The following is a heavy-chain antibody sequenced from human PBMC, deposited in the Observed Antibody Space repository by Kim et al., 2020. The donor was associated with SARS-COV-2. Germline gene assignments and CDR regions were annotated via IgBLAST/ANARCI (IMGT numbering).Heavy chain of an antibody. CDR3: ARGMSCSGTSCYTVTGTPPYDD. CDR2: IYHPGST. CDR1: GSLSSGGFY. J-gene: IGHJ4*02. Sequence: SETLSLTCAVSGSLSSGGFYWSWIRQPPGKGLEWIGYIYHPGSTNYNPSLKSRVTISLDTSKSQFSLKLNSVTSDDTAVYFCARGMSCSGTSCYTVTGTPPYDDWDQGTLVTVSS. V-gene: IGHV4-61*08. D-gene: IGHD2-2*02.